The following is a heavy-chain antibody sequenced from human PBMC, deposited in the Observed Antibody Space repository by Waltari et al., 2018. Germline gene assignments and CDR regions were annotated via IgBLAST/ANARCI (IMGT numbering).Heavy chain of an antibody. CDR3: AGFAVGVYVTDYFDY. Sequence: QVQLQESGPGLVKPSETLSLTCTVSGGSISSYYWSWIRQPPGKGLEWIGYIYYSGSTNYNPSLKSRVTISVDTSKNQFSLKLSSVTAADTAVYYCAGFAVGVYVTDYFDYWGQGTLVTVSS. V-gene: IGHV4-59*01. J-gene: IGHJ4*02. CDR1: GGSISSYY. CDR2: IYYSGST. D-gene: IGHD4-17*01.